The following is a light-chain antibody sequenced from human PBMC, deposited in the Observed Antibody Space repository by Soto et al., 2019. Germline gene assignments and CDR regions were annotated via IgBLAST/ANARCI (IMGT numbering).Light chain of an antibody. J-gene: IGKJ1*01. CDR2: AAS. Sequence: QMTQSPTSLSASVGDRVTITCRASQGITNDLGWFQQKPGKAPKXLIYAASSLQSGVPSRFSVSASGTDLTITISRLKPEDGETDECLQDYNYPRTFGQGTKVEIK. V-gene: IGKV1-6*01. CDR3: LQDYNYPRT. CDR1: QGITND.